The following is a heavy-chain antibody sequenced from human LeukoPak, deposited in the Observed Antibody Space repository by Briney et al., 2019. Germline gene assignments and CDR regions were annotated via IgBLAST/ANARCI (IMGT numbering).Heavy chain of an antibody. CDR1: GYTFTGYY. CDR2: INPNSGGT. V-gene: IGHV1-2*02. CDR3: ARDPFLGLALFDH. J-gene: IGHJ4*02. D-gene: IGHD3-3*02. Sequence: ASVKVSCKASGYTFTGYYMHWVRQAPGQGLEWMGWINPNSGGTNYAQKFQGRVTMTRDTSISTAYMELSRLRSDDTAVYYCARDPFLGLALFDHWGQGTLVTVPS.